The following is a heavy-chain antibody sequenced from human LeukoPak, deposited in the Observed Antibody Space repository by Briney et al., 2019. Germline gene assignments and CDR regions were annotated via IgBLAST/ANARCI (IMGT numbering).Heavy chain of an antibody. Sequence: ASVKVSCKASGDTFTSYGISWVRQAPGQGLEWMGWINTYNGNTNYAQNLHDRLTMTTDISTSTAYMELRSLRSDDTAVYYCARQYGYYYYMDVWGKGTTVTISS. V-gene: IGHV1-18*01. CDR3: ARQYGYYYYMDV. CDR1: GDTFTSYG. D-gene: IGHD2/OR15-2a*01. CDR2: INTYNGNT. J-gene: IGHJ6*03.